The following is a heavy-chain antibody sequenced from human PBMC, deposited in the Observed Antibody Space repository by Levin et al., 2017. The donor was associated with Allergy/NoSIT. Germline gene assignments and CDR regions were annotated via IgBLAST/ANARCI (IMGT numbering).Heavy chain of an antibody. D-gene: IGHD1-26*01. Sequence: KISCKASGGAFSSSAISWVRQAQGQGLEWMGGIIPLFGTANYAQKFQGRVTITADASTSTAYVELISLKSDDTAVYYCAMGEEAYWGQGTRVTVSS. J-gene: IGHJ4*02. CDR3: AMGEEAY. V-gene: IGHV1-69*01. CDR1: GGAFSSSA. CDR2: IIPLFGTA.